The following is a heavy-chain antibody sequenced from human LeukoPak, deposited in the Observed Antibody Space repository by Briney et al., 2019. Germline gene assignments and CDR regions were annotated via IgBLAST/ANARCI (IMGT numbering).Heavy chain of an antibody. D-gene: IGHD2/OR15-2a*01. J-gene: IGHJ4*02. CDR3: ARTTSFDY. CDR1: GGSISNFY. CDR2: IYYSGST. V-gene: IGHV4-59*08. Sequence: PSEALSLTCTVSGGSISNFYWSWIRQPPGKGLEWIGYIYYSGSTNYNPSLKSRVTISVDTSKNQFSLRLSSVTAADTAVYYCARTTSFDYWGQGTLVTVSS.